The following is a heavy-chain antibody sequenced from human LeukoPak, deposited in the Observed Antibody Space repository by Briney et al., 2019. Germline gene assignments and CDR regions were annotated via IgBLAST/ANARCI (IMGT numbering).Heavy chain of an antibody. CDR2: INRDGGST. CDR1: DFSFSTYW. D-gene: IGHD6-13*01. Sequence: GGSLRLSCAASDFSFSTYWMHWVRQAPGEGLMWVSRINRDGGSTSYADSVKGRFTISRDNAKNTLYLQMNSLRAEDTAVYYCARDYSTNWSYGMDVWGQGTTVTVSS. V-gene: IGHV3-74*01. CDR3: ARDYSTNWSYGMDV. J-gene: IGHJ6*02.